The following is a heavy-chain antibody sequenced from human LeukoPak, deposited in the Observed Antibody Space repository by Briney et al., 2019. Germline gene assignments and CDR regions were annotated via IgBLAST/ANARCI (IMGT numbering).Heavy chain of an antibody. D-gene: IGHD3-22*01. Sequence: ASVKVSCKASGYTSTSYGISWVRQAPGQGLEWMGWISAYNGNTNYAQKLQGRVTMTTDTSTSTAYMELRSLRSDDTAVYFCARDQDTSGHFDYWGQGTLVTVSS. CDR1: GYTSTSYG. CDR3: ARDQDTSGHFDY. CDR2: ISAYNGNT. V-gene: IGHV1-18*01. J-gene: IGHJ4*02.